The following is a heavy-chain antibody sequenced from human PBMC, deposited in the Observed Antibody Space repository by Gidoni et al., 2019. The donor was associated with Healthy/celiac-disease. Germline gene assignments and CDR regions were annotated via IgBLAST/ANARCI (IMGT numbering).Heavy chain of an antibody. D-gene: IGHD2-15*01. V-gene: IGHV4-39*01. J-gene: IGHJ5*02. CDR1: GGSISSSRYY. Sequence: QLQLQESGPGLVKPSETLSLTCTVSGGSISSSRYYWGWIRQPPGKGLEWIGSIYYSGSTYYNPSLKSRVTISVDTSKNQFSLKLSSVTAADTAVYYCARKVVAALTDWFDPWGQGTLVTVSS. CDR2: IYYSGST. CDR3: ARKVVAALTDWFDP.